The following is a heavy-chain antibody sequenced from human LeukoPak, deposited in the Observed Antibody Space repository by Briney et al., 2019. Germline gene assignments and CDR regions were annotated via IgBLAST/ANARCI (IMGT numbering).Heavy chain of an antibody. CDR2: IFYSGRY. CDR1: GGSISSSSYY. D-gene: IGHD7-27*01. Sequence: PSETLSLTCTVSGGSISSSSYYWGWIRQPPGKGLEWVVCIFYSGRYYEDPSLKSLITISVNTTKKQFSLKLSPVTAAAAAVFFCARSPGDLGNFDSWGQGTLVTVSS. V-gene: IGHV4-39*01. CDR3: ARSPGDLGNFDS. J-gene: IGHJ4*02.